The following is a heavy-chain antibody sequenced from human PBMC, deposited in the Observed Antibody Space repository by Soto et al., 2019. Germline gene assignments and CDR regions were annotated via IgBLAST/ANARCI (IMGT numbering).Heavy chain of an antibody. V-gene: IGHV1-69*12. CDR1: GGTFSSYA. CDR2: IIPIFGTA. Sequence: QVQLVQSGAEVKKPGSSVKVSCKASGGTFSSYAISWVRQAPGQGLEWMGGIIPIFGTANYAQKFQGRVTITADESTSTAYMERSSLRSEDTAVYYCATTWGLEMATIPYYGMDVWGQGTTVTVSS. CDR3: ATTWGLEMATIPYYGMDV. D-gene: IGHD5-12*01. J-gene: IGHJ6*02.